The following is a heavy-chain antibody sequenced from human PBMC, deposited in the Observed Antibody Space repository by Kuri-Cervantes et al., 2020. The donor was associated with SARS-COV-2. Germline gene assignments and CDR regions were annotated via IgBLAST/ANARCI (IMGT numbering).Heavy chain of an antibody. Sequence: GESLKISCKDSGYSFTTYWIIWVRQMPGKGLEWMGRIDPSDSYTNYSPSFQGHVTISADKSISTAYLQWSGLKASDTAMYYCARRVGYYFDYWGQGTLVTVSS. CDR2: IDPSDSYT. V-gene: IGHV5-10-1*01. CDR1: GYSFTTYW. CDR3: ARRVGYYFDY. J-gene: IGHJ4*02. D-gene: IGHD2-15*01.